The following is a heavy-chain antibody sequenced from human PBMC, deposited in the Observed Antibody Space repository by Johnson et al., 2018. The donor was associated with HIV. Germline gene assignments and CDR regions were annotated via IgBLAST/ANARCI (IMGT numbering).Heavy chain of an antibody. Sequence: VQLVESGGAVVQPGGSLRLSCAASGFTFSGYGMHWVRQAPGKGLEWVAFIRYDGSNKYYADSVKGRFTISRDNSKNTLYLQMNSLRAEDTALYYCASEYSYGSHDAFDIWGQGTMVTVSS. CDR2: IRYDGSNK. J-gene: IGHJ3*02. CDR3: ASEYSYGSHDAFDI. CDR1: GFTFSGYG. V-gene: IGHV3-30*02. D-gene: IGHD5-18*01.